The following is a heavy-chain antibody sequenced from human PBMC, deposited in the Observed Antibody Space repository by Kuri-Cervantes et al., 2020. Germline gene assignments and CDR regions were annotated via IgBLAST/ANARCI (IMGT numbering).Heavy chain of an antibody. V-gene: IGHV1-18*04. CDR2: ISAYNGNT. CDR3: AREGYSGYDYTGALDY. CDR1: GYTFTGYY. J-gene: IGHJ4*02. D-gene: IGHD5-12*01. Sequence: ASVKVSCKASGYTFTGYYMHWVRQAPGQGLEWMGWISAYNGNTNYAQKLQGRVTMTTDTSTSTAYMELRSLRSDDTAVYYCAREGYSGYDYTGALDYWGQGTLVTVSS.